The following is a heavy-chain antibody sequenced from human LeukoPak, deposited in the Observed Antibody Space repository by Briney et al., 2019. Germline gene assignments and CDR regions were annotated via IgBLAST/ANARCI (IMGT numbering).Heavy chain of an antibody. CDR1: GGSFSGYY. CDR2: INHSGST. Sequence: SETLSLTCAVYGGSFSGYYWSWIRQPPGKGLEWIGEINHSGSTNYNPSLKSRVTISVDTSKNQFSLKLSSVTAADTAVYYCARGPPLSLRGYSYGPGYWGQGTLVTVSS. CDR3: ARGPPLSLRGYSYGPGY. J-gene: IGHJ4*02. D-gene: IGHD5-18*01. V-gene: IGHV4-34*01.